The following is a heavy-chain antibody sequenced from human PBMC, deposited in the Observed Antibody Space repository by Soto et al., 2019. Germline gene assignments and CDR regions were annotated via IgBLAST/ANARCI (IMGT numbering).Heavy chain of an antibody. CDR3: ARGYNGGWYLNDY. CDR2: IYYSGTT. V-gene: IGHV4-59*01. J-gene: IGHJ4*02. CDR1: GGSISSYY. Sequence: LALTCTVSGGSISSYYWSWIRQPPGKGLEWIGYIYYSGTTNYNPSLKSRVAISVDTSKNQFSLNLRSVTAADTAIYYCARGYNGGWYLNDYWGQGTLVTVSS. D-gene: IGHD6-19*01.